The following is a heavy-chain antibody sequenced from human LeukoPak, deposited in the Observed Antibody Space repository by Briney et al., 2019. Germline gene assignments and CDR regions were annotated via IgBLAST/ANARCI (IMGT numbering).Heavy chain of an antibody. CDR1: GFTFSSYA. Sequence: GGSLRLSCAASGFTFSSYAMHWVRQAPGKGLEWVAVISYDGSNKYYADSVKGRFTISRDNSKNTLYLQMNSLRAEDTAVYYCARDLPYCSSTSCYGDPHSVEPDAFDIWGQGTMVTVSS. J-gene: IGHJ3*02. CDR2: ISYDGSNK. D-gene: IGHD2-2*01. V-gene: IGHV3-30*04. CDR3: ARDLPYCSSTSCYGDPHSVEPDAFDI.